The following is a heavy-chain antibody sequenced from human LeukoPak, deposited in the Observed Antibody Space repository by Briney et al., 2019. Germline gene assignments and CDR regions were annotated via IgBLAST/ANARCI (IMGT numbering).Heavy chain of an antibody. D-gene: IGHD7-27*01. CDR2: IDGDVATT. CDR1: GFTFNSYL. CDR3: TRASGADRRYFDL. Sequence: GGSLRLSCAASGFTFNSYLMSWVRQAPGKGLVWVSRIDGDVATTSYEDSVEGRFTISRDNDNNMVYLEMNSLRVEDTAVYYCTRASGADRRYFDLWGRGTLVTVSS. J-gene: IGHJ2*01. V-gene: IGHV3-74*01.